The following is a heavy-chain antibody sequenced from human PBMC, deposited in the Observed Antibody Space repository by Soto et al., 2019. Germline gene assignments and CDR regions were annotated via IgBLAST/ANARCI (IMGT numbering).Heavy chain of an antibody. V-gene: IGHV3-33*01. J-gene: IGHJ4*02. CDR3: AREREDCSSTSCAIYMDY. CDR2: IWYDGSNK. D-gene: IGHD2-2*01. Sequence: GGSLRLSCAASGFTFSSYGMHWVRQAPGKGLEWVAVIWYDGSNKYYAESVKGRFTISRDNSKNTLYLQMNSLRAEDTAVYYCAREREDCSSTSCAIYMDYWGQGTLVTVSS. CDR1: GFTFSSYG.